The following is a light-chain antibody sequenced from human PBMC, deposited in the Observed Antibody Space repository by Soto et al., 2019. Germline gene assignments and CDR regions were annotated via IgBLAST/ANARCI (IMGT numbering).Light chain of an antibody. Sequence: ELVLTQSPGTLSLSPGETATLSCSASQSVSSSYLAWYQQKPGQAPRLLFYGASSRATGIPDRFGGSGSGTDFTLTISRLEPEDFAVYYCQKYGNSPPITLGQGSRVEIK. CDR3: QKYGNSPPIT. V-gene: IGKV3-20*01. J-gene: IGKJ1*01. CDR1: QSVSSSY. CDR2: GAS.